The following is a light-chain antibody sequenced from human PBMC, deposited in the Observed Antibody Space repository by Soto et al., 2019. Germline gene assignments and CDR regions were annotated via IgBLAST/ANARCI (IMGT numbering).Light chain of an antibody. V-gene: IGLV1-40*01. J-gene: IGLJ2*01. CDR1: SSNIGSFYD. Sequence: QSVLTQPPSVSGAPGQRVTIPCTGSSSNIGSFYDVHWYQQLPGTVPKLLIYGDNNWPSGVPDRFSGSKSGTAASLAITGLQAEDEADYYCQSYDNSLNHVVFGGGTKLTVL. CDR3: QSYDNSLNHVV. CDR2: GDN.